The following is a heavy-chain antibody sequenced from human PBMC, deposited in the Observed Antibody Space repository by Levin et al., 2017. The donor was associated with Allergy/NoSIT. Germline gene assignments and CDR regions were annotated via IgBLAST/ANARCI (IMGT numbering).Heavy chain of an antibody. Sequence: LSLTCAASGFTFSSYEMNWVRQAPGKGLEWVSYISSSGSTIYYADSVKGRFTISRDNAKNSLYLQMNSLRAEDTAVYYCAREGYCTNGVCHDRYYDGMDVWGQGTTVTVSS. J-gene: IGHJ6*02. D-gene: IGHD2-8*01. CDR3: AREGYCTNGVCHDRYYDGMDV. V-gene: IGHV3-48*03. CDR2: ISSSGSTI. CDR1: GFTFSSYE.